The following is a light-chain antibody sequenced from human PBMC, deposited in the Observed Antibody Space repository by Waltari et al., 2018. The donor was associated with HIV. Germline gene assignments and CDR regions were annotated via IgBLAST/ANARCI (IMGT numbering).Light chain of an antibody. V-gene: IGLV3-25*03. CDR3: QSADRSGTYV. Sequence: SYELKQQPSVSVSPGQTATITCSGDALATQYGFWYQQKAGHAPVVIIYKDNERPSGIPERISGSSSGTTVTLTIREVQAEDEADYYCQSADRSGTYVFGSGTKVTVL. CDR2: KDN. J-gene: IGLJ1*01. CDR1: ALATQY.